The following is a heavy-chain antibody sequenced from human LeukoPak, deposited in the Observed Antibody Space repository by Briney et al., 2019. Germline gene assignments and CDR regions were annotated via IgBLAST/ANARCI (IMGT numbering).Heavy chain of an antibody. CDR3: ARALYCSSTSCYIGLDY. V-gene: IGHV4-38-2*02. CDR1: GYSISSGYY. J-gene: IGHJ4*02. CDR2: IYHSGST. D-gene: IGHD2-2*02. Sequence: SETLSLTCTVSGYSISSGYYWGWIRQPPGKGLEWIGSIYHSGSTYYNPSLKSRVTISVETSKNQFSLKLSSVTAADTAVYYCARALYCSSTSCYIGLDYWGQGTLVTVSS.